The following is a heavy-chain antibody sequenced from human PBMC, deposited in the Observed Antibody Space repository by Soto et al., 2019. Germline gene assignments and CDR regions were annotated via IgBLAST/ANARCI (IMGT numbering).Heavy chain of an antibody. CDR3: ARVPWQWLGGYAFDI. D-gene: IGHD6-19*01. CDR2: TYYSGST. V-gene: IGHV4-59*01. CDR1: GGSINSYY. J-gene: IGHJ3*02. Sequence: QLQLQESGPGLVKPSETLSLTCTVSGGSINSYYWSWIRQPPGKGLEWIGYTYYSGSTNYNPSLKSRATISVDTSKSQVTLKLSSVTAADTAVYYCARVPWQWLGGYAFDIWGQGTMVTVSS.